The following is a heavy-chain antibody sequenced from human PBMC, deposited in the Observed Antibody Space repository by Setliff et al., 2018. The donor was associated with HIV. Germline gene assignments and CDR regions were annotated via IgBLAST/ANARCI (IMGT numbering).Heavy chain of an antibody. V-gene: IGHV4-61*02. J-gene: IGHJ5*02. CDR3: ARWRHSSTWYMGFDP. Sequence: PSETLSLTCNVSGGSIISGSYYWSWIRQPAGKGLEWIGRIYTSGGVTYNPPLESRVTISVDTSKNQFSLKLTSVTAADTAVYYCARWRHSSTWYMGFDPWGRGILVTVSS. CDR1: GGSIISGSYY. CDR2: IYTSGGV. D-gene: IGHD6-13*01.